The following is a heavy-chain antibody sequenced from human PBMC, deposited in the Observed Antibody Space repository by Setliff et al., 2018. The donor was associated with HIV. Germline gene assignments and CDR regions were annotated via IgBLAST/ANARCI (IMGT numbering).Heavy chain of an antibody. J-gene: IGHJ4*02. CDR2: IYTSGST. CDR1: GGSISSGSYY. Sequence: SETLSLTCTVSGGSISSGSYYWSWIRQPAGKGLEWIGRIYTSGSTKYNPSLKSRVTISVDKFKNQFSLKVSSVTAADTAVYYCAREDGITAVFDYWGQGTLVTVSS. CDR3: AREDGITAVFDY. D-gene: IGHD5-18*01. V-gene: IGHV4-61*02.